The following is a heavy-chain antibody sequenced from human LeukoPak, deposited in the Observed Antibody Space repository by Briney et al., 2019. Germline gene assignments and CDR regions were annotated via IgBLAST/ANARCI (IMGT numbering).Heavy chain of an antibody. J-gene: IGHJ5*02. V-gene: IGHV4-59*01. CDR3: ASRYDSSGYGFDP. CDR2: IYYSGST. D-gene: IGHD3-22*01. CDR1: GGSISSYY. Sequence: SETLSLTFTVSGGSISSYYWSWIRQPPGKGLEWIGYIYYSGSTNYNPSLKSRVTISVDTSKNQFSLKLSSVTAADTAVYYCASRYDSSGYGFDPWGQGTLVTVSS.